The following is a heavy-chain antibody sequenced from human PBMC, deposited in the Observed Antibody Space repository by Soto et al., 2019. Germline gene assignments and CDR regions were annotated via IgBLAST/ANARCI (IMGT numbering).Heavy chain of an antibody. Sequence: PGASAKVSCKASGYTFTSYYMHWVRQAPGQGLEWMGIINPSGGSTSYAQKFQGRVTMTRDTSTGTVYMELSSLRSEDTAVYYCARSYYYDSSGPIPRVQNGMDVWGQGTTVTVSS. CDR2: INPSGGST. D-gene: IGHD3-22*01. J-gene: IGHJ6*02. V-gene: IGHV1-46*01. CDR3: ARSYYYDSSGPIPRVQNGMDV. CDR1: GYTFTSYY.